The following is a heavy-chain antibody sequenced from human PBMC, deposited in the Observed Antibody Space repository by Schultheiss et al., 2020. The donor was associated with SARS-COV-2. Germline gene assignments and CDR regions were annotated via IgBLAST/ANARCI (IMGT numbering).Heavy chain of an antibody. J-gene: IGHJ6*02. V-gene: IGHV3-49*04. CDR2: IKSKTDGGTT. Sequence: GGSLRLSCAASGFTFSSYGMNWVRQAPGKGLEWVGRIKSKTDGGTTEYAASVKGRFTISRDDSKSIAYLQMNSLKTEDTAVYYCTRARNDMGIQLWFVYYYYGMDVWGQGTTVTVSS. CDR1: GFTFSSYG. D-gene: IGHD5-18*01. CDR3: TRARNDMGIQLWFVYYYYGMDV.